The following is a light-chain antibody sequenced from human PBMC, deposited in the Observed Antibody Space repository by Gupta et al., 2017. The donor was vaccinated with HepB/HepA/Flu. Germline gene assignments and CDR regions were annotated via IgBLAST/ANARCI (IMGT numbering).Light chain of an antibody. Sequence: EIELTQSPATLSLSPGEGATLSCCASQSVNNYLAWYQQKPGQAPRLLIYDASNRATGIPPSFIGSGCGTYYSLPIISRQPADSAVYYCHQHSSWGPFTFGRGTKVEI. CDR3: HQHSSWGPFT. V-gene: IGKV3-11*01. CDR2: DAS. CDR1: QSVNNY. J-gene: IGKJ2*01.